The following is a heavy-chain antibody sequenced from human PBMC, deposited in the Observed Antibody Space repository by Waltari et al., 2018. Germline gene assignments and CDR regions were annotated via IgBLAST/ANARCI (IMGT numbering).Heavy chain of an antibody. D-gene: IGHD3-16*01. CDR1: GYTFPRYH. V-gene: IGHV1-46*01. CDR2: INPSVVST. CDR3: ATPGLGDY. J-gene: IGHJ4*02. Sequence: QVQLVQSGAGVKKPGASVKVSCKASGYTFPRYHIHWVRQAPGQGLEWMGIINPSVVSTSYAQKFQGRVTMTRDTSTSTVYMELSSLRSEDTAVYYCATPGLGDYWGQGTLVTVSS.